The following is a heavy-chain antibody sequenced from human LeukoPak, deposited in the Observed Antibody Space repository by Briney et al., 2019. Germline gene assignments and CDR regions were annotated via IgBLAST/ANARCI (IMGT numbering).Heavy chain of an antibody. J-gene: IGHJ4*02. Sequence: SETLSLTCTVSGGSFSSHYWSWLRQPPGKGLEWIGYMFDTRRTKANPSHESRVTLSADTSKNQLSLRLTSVTAADTAVYYCATIKRGNIFGYFDFWGQGILVTVSS. CDR2: MFDTRRT. CDR1: GGSFSSHY. V-gene: IGHV4-59*11. CDR3: ATIKRGNIFGYFDF. D-gene: IGHD5-18*01.